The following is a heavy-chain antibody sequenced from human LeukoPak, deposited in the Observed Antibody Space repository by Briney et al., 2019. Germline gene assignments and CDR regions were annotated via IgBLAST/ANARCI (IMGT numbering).Heavy chain of an antibody. CDR3: AREVEYSSSRAATGWFDP. V-gene: IGHV3-20*04. J-gene: IGHJ5*02. D-gene: IGHD6-13*01. CDR2: INWNGGST. Sequence: GGSLRLSCAASGFTFSNAWMNWVRQAPGKGLEWVSGINWNGGSTAYVDSVKGRFTISRDNAKNSLYLQMNSLRAEDTALYYCAREVEYSSSRAATGWFDPWGQGTLVTVSS. CDR1: GFTFSNAW.